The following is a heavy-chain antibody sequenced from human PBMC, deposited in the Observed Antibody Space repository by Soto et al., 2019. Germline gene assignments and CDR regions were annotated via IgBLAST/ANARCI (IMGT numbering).Heavy chain of an antibody. CDR1: GFTFSNYW. Sequence: PGGSLRLSCAASGFTFSNYWMHWVRQVPGEGLVWVSSINNDGSRTWYADSVRGRIAMSRDNARNLVYLQMNSLTAADTAVYYCVGSGRWETPQDYWGRGTLVTVSS. CDR3: VGSGRWETPQDY. V-gene: IGHV3-74*01. D-gene: IGHD1-26*01. J-gene: IGHJ4*02. CDR2: INNDGSRT.